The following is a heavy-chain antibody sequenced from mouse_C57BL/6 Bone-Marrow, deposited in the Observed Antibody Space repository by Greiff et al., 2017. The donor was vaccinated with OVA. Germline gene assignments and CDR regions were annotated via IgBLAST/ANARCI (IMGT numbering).Heavy chain of an antibody. CDR3: ARSDYYYGDD. J-gene: IGHJ2*01. CDR2: IYPGDGDT. Sequence: QVQLQQSGPELVKPGASVKISCKASGYAFSSSWMNWVKQRPGKGLEWIGRIYPGDGDTNYNGKFKGKATLTADKSSSTAYMQLSSLTSEDSAVYFCARSDYYYGDDWGQGTTLTVSS. CDR1: GYAFSSSW. V-gene: IGHV1-82*01. D-gene: IGHD1-1*01.